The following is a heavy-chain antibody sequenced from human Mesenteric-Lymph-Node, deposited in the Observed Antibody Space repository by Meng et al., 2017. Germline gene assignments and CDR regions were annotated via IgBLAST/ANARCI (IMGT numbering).Heavy chain of an antibody. CDR3: ARMNTVATVLFDY. V-gene: IGHV4-39*06. J-gene: IGHJ4*02. Sequence: GSLRLSCTVSGGSISSSSYSWGWIRQPPGKGREWIGTIFYGGSTYYNPSLRSRVSISLDTSKNQFALRLSSVTAADTAVYYCARMNTVATVLFDYWGQGTVVTVSS. D-gene: IGHD5-12*01. CDR2: IFYGGST. CDR1: GGSISSSSYS.